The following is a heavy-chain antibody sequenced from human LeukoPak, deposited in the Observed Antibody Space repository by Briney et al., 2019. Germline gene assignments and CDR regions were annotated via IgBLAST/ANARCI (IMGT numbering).Heavy chain of an antibody. Sequence: SETLSLTCTVSGGSISSGDYYWSWIRQPPGKGLEWIGYIYYSGSTYYNPSLKSRVTISVDTSKNQFSLKLSSVTAADTAVYYCARDVGYCSSTSCSLNWFDPWGQGTLVTVSS. CDR2: IYYSGST. D-gene: IGHD2-2*01. CDR1: GGSISSGDYY. V-gene: IGHV4-30-4*08. J-gene: IGHJ5*02. CDR3: ARDVGYCSSTSCSLNWFDP.